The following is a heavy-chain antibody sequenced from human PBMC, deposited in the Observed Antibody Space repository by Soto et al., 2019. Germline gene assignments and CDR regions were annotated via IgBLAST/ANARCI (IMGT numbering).Heavy chain of an antibody. CDR1: GGSINSNKYY. V-gene: IGHV4-39*01. J-gene: IGHJ4*02. CDR2: LYYTGSN. Sequence: SETLSLTCTVSGGSINSNKYYWGWVRQPPGRGLEWIAGLYYTGSNFYNPSLENRVSISVDTSKNQFSLNMYSVTAADTAVYYCVRPPPGQAPLYPPRLDFWGQGVKVTVSS. CDR3: VRPPPGQAPLYPPRLDF. D-gene: IGHD3-16*02.